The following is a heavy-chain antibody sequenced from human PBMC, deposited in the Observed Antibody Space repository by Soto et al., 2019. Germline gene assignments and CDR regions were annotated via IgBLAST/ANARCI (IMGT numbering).Heavy chain of an antibody. CDR3: ARDGTAIAASGKIPNWFDP. CDR2: INSSSGST. J-gene: IGHJ5*02. V-gene: IGHV1-46*02. CDR1: GYTFNTHH. D-gene: IGHD6-13*01. Sequence: QVQLVQSGAEVKKPGASVRVSCKASGYTFNTHHMHWVRQAPGQGLEWMGMINSSSGSTTYAQMFQGRVAMTRDTSTSTVYMELSSLRSDDTAVYYCARDGTAIAASGKIPNWFDPWGQGTLVTVSS.